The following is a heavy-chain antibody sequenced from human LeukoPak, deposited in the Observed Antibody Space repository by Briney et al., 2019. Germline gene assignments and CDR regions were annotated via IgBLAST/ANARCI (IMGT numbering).Heavy chain of an antibody. J-gene: IGHJ4*02. V-gene: IGHV4-39*07. CDR1: GGSISSSSYY. Sequence: SETLSLTCTVSGGSISSSSYYWGWICQPPGKGLEWIGSIYYSGSTYYNPSLKSRVTISVDTSKNQFSLKLSSVTAADTAVYYCARETPKHYYDSSGPTLDYWGQGTLVTVSS. D-gene: IGHD3-22*01. CDR2: IYYSGST. CDR3: ARETPKHYYDSSGPTLDY.